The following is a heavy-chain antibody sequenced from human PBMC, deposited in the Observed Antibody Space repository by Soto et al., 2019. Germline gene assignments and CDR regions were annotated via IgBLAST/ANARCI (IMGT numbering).Heavy chain of an antibody. D-gene: IGHD3-10*01. CDR2: ISSSSSTI. Sequence: PCGSLSLSCAASGFTFSSYSMNGVRQATGKGLEWVSYISSSSSTIYYADSVKGRFTISRDNAKNSLYLQMNSLRADDTAVYYCARGGPPGLYWGQGTLVTVSS. V-gene: IGHV3-48*01. CDR3: ARGGPPGLY. J-gene: IGHJ4*02. CDR1: GFTFSSYS.